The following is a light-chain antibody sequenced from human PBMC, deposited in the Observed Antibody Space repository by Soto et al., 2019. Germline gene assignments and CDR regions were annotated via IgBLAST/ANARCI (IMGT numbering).Light chain of an antibody. Sequence: QTVVTQEPSLTVSPGGTVTLTCGSSTGAVTSGHYPYWSQQKPGQAPRTLIYDTSNKHSWTPARFSGSLLGGKAALTLSGAQPEDEAEYYCLLSYSGALLVFGGGTKLTVL. CDR1: TGAVTSGHY. CDR2: DTS. V-gene: IGLV7-46*01. CDR3: LLSYSGALLV. J-gene: IGLJ3*02.